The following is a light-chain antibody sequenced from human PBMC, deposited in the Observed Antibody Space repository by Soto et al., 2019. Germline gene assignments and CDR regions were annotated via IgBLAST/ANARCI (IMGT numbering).Light chain of an antibody. CDR1: QNINNW. CDR3: QHMRT. Sequence: DIQMTQAPSTLSATLGDRVTITCRASQNINNWIAWYQQKPGKAPKFLIYDASTLESGVPSRFSGSGFGTEFSLTISSLQPDDFGSYYCQHMRTFGQGTKVDIK. J-gene: IGKJ1*01. V-gene: IGKV1-5*01. CDR2: DAS.